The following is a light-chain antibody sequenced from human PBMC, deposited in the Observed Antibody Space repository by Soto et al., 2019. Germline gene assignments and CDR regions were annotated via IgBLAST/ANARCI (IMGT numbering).Light chain of an antibody. Sequence: QSVLTQPPSVSGAPGQRVTISCTGSSSNIGAGYDVHWYQQLPGTAPKLLIYGNSNRPSGVPDRFSGSKSGTSAPLAITGLQAEDEADYYCQSYDSSWVFGGGTKLTVL. CDR2: GNS. V-gene: IGLV1-40*01. CDR1: SSNIGAGYD. CDR3: QSYDSSWV. J-gene: IGLJ3*02.